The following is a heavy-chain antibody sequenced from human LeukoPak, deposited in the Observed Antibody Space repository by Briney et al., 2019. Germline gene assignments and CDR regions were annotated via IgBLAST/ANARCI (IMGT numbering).Heavy chain of an antibody. V-gene: IGHV4-39*01. CDR1: GGSISSSSYY. CDR3: ARQVVPAAMLLWFGELLYDY. CDR2: IYYSGST. D-gene: IGHD3-10*01. Sequence: SETLSLTCTVSGGSISSSSYYWGWIRQPPGKGLEWLGSIYYSGSTYYNPSLKSRVTISVDTSKNQFSLKLSSVTAEDTAVYYCARQVVPAAMLLWFGELLYDYWGQGTLVTVSS. J-gene: IGHJ4*02.